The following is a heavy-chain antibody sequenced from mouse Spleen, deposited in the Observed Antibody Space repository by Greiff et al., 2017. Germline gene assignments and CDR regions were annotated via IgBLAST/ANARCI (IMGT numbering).Heavy chain of an antibody. CDR3: ASTGTGAMDY. Sequence: VQLQQPGAELVMPGASVKLSCKASGYTFTSYWMHWVKQRTEQGLEWIGRIDPEDGETKYAPKFQGKATITADTSSNTAYLQLSSLTSEDTAVYYCASTGTGAMDYWGQGTSVTVSS. CDR2: IDPEDGET. CDR1: GYTFTSYW. D-gene: IGHD4-1*02. J-gene: IGHJ4*01. V-gene: IGHV14-2*01.